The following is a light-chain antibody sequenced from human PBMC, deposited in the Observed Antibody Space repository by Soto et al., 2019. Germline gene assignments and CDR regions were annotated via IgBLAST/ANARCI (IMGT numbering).Light chain of an antibody. CDR2: LVP. CDR1: QSLLHSNGYNY. J-gene: IGKJ1*01. Sequence: DIVMTQSPLSLPVTPGEPASISCRSSQSLLHSNGYNYFDWYLQKPGQSPQLLIYLVPNRASGVPDRFSGSGSGTDFTLKISRVEAEDVGVYYCMQALQTPWTFGQGTKVEIK. CDR3: MQALQTPWT. V-gene: IGKV2-28*01.